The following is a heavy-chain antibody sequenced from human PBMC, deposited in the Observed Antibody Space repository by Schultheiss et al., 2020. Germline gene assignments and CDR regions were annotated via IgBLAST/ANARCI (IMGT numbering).Heavy chain of an antibody. CDR2: IYHSGST. CDR3: ARGGRYYYYYYGMDV. Sequence: SETLSLTCAVSGGSISSGGYSWSWIRQPPGKGLEWIGYIYHSGSTYYNPSLKSRVTISVDRSKNQFSLKLSSVTAADTAVYYCARGGRYYYYYYGMDVWGQGTTGTVSS. D-gene: IGHD3-10*01. J-gene: IGHJ6*02. CDR1: GGSISSGGYS. V-gene: IGHV4-30-2*01.